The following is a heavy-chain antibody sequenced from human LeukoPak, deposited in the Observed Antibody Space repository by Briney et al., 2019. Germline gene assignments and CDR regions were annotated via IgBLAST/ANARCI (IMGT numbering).Heavy chain of an antibody. V-gene: IGHV3-9*01. Sequence: SLRVCCAASGFTFDDYAMHWVRQAPGKGLEWVSGISWNSGSIGYADSVKGRFTISRDNAKNSLYLQMNSLRAEDTAVYFCARGIRSDWHILGNDYCYYYMDVWGKGTTVTVSS. CDR1: GFTFDDYA. CDR2: ISWNSGSI. J-gene: IGHJ6*03. D-gene: IGHD7-27*01. CDR3: ARGIRSDWHILGNDYCYYYMDV.